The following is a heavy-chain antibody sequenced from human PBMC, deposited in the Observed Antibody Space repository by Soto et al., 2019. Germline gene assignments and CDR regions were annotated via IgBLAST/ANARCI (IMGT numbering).Heavy chain of an antibody. CDR3: ARGLRQYCSTTTGPPADVV. D-gene: IGHD2-15*01. CDR1: GASVSSGTHF. Sequence: QVQLQESGPGLVKPSETLSLTCTVSGASVSSGTHFWSWIRQPPGKGLEWIGNIHYRGSTSYNPSLRGRVNISLDISKNQFSLKVTSVPAADTAVYFCARGLRQYCSTTTGPPADVVWGQGTTVTVSS. CDR2: IHYRGST. J-gene: IGHJ6*02. V-gene: IGHV4-61*01.